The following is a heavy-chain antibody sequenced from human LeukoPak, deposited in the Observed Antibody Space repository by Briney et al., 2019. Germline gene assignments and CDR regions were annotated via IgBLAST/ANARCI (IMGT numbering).Heavy chain of an antibody. V-gene: IGHV3-11*04. CDR1: GFTFSDYY. J-gene: IGHJ1*01. D-gene: IGHD2-21*02. Sequence: PGGSLRLSCIVSGFTFSDYYMGWFRQAPGKGLEWVSYISRSGSPIFYADSVKGRFTISRDNSKNMLYLQMNSLRAEDTAVYYCAKGAPQAYCGGDCSEYFQHWGQGTLVTVSS. CDR2: ISRSGSPI. CDR3: AKGAPQAYCGGDCSEYFQH.